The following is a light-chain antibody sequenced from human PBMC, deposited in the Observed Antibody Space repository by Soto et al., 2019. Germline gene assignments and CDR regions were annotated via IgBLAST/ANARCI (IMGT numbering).Light chain of an antibody. V-gene: IGKV1-33*01. J-gene: IGKJ4*01. CDR3: QQYDDRVT. CDR2: DAS. CDR1: QYLSNY. Sequence: DIQMTQSPYSLSASVGDRVTITCQASQYLSNYLHWYQQKPGKAPNLLIYDASNFETGVSSRFRGSGAVTDFTFNISSLQPEDIATYYCQQYDDRVTFGGGTKVDIK.